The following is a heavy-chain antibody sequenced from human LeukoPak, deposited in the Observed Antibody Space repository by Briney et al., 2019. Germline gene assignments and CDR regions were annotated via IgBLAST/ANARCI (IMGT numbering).Heavy chain of an antibody. CDR2: ISSMGSTI. Sequence: GGSLRLSWAASGFTFSSYEMNWVRQAPGKGLEWVSYISSMGSTIYYADSVKGRFTISRDNAKNLLYLQMNSLRAEDTAVYYCAELGITMIGGVWGKGTTVTISS. CDR3: AELGITMIGGV. CDR1: GFTFSSYE. J-gene: IGHJ6*04. D-gene: IGHD3-10*02. V-gene: IGHV3-48*03.